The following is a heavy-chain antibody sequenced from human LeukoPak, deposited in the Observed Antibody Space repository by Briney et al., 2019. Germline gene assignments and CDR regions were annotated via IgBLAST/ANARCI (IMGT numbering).Heavy chain of an antibody. Sequence: PGGSLRLSCAASGFTFSSYSMNWVRQAPGKGLEWVSSISSSSSYIYYADSVKGRFTISRDSAKNSLYLQMNSLGAEDTAIYYCAREEDSSMIRASHGMDVWAKGPRSPSP. D-gene: IGHD6-6*01. CDR2: ISSSSSYI. V-gene: IGHV3-21*01. CDR1: GFTFSSYS. J-gene: IGHJ6*02. CDR3: AREEDSSMIRASHGMDV.